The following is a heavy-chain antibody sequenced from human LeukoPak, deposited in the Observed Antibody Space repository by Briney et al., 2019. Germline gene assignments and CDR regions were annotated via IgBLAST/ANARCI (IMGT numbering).Heavy chain of an antibody. J-gene: IGHJ6*02. CDR2: IYYSGST. CDR1: GGSISSGDYY. Sequence: SETLSLTCTISGGSISSGDYYWSWIRQPPGKGLEWIGYIYYSGSTYYNPSLKSRVTISVDTSKNQFSLKLSSVTAADTAVYYCARDLSPAGYGMDVWGQGTTVTVSS. V-gene: IGHV4-30-4*01. CDR3: ARDLSPAGYGMDV. D-gene: IGHD2-15*01.